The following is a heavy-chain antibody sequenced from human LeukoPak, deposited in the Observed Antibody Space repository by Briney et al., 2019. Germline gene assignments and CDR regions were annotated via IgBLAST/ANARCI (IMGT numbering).Heavy chain of an antibody. J-gene: IGHJ4*02. CDR1: GFTFSSYE. D-gene: IGHD3-10*01. CDR3: GVSGSFYDSFDY. Sequence: GGSLRLSCAASGFTFSSYEMNWVRQAPGKGLEWVPYISTGGKTLYYADSVKGRFTISRDNAKKSLFLQMHNLRAEDTAARDSGVSGSFYDSFDYWGQGILVTVSS. V-gene: IGHV3-48*03. CDR2: ISTGGKTL.